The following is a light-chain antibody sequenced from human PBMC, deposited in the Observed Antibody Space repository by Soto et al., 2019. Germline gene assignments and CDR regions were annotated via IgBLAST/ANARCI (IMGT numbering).Light chain of an antibody. CDR2: GNS. J-gene: IGLJ1*01. Sequence: QSVLTQPPSVSGASGQRVTISCTGSSSNIGAGYDVHWYQQLPGTAPKLLIYGNSNRPSGVPDRFSGSKSGTSASLAITGLQAEDEDDYYCQSYDSSLSGFYVFGTGTKLTVL. V-gene: IGLV1-40*01. CDR1: SSNIGAGYD. CDR3: QSYDSSLSGFYV.